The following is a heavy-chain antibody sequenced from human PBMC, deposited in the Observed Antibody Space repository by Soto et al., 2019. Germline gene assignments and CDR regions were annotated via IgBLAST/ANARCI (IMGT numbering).Heavy chain of an antibody. J-gene: IGHJ4*02. CDR1: RFTFSDYY. CDR2: LNQDXTGI. D-gene: IGHD4-17*01. CDR3: ARAVGASTCY. Sequence: PXXSLRLSCAASRFTFSDYYMSWVRQAPGKGLEWVAXLNQDXTGIYYVDSVXXRFTISRXXAESYLYMQVNSLRAEDTAVYYCARAVGASTCYWGKGTVVTVYS. V-gene: IGHV3-7*01.